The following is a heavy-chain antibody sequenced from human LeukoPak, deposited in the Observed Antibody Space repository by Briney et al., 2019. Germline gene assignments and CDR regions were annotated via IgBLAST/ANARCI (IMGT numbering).Heavy chain of an antibody. Sequence: PSETLSLTCAVYGGSFSGYYWSWIRQPPGKGLEWIGEINHSGSTNYNPSLKSRVTISVDTSKNQFSLKLSSVTAADTAVYYCARECSGGSCYARVDYWGQGTLVTVSS. V-gene: IGHV4-34*01. J-gene: IGHJ4*02. CDR1: GGSFSGYY. CDR2: INHSGST. D-gene: IGHD2-15*01. CDR3: ARECSGGSCYARVDY.